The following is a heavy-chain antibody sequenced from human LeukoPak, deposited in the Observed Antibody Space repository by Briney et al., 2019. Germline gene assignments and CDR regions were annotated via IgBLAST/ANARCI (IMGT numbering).Heavy chain of an antibody. V-gene: IGHV1-8*01. J-gene: IGHJ6*02. CDR3: ALRGAYYYGMDV. CDR1: GYTFTSYD. D-gene: IGHD3-10*01. Sequence: ASVKVSCKASGYTFTSYDINWVRQATGQGLEWMGWMNPNSGNTGYAQKFQGGVTMTRNTSISTAYMELSSLRSEDTAVYYCALRGAYYYGMDVWGQGTTVTVSS. CDR2: MNPNSGNT.